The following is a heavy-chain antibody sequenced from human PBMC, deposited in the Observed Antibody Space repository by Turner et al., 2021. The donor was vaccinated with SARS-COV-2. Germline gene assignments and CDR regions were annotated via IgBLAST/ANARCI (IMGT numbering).Heavy chain of an antibody. J-gene: IGHJ4*02. Sequence: DAHLMESGGQLVRPGETLTLSCAATGFRFSSFALSWVRQAPGKGLEWVAHVGNTGRTTHYADSVRGRFTISRDNSNGTLFLLMGSLKVEDTAVYFCAKTSSGMVDYFDSWGQGTPVTVSS. D-gene: IGHD3-3*01. CDR2: VGNTGRTT. V-gene: IGHV3-23*01. CDR3: AKTSSGMVDYFDS. CDR1: GFRFSSFA.